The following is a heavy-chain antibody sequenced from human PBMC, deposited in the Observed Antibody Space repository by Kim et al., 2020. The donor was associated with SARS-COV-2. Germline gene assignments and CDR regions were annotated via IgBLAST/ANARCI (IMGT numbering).Heavy chain of an antibody. CDR2: ISSTSYYI. V-gene: IGHV3-21*01. J-gene: IGHJ4*02. Sequence: GGSLRLSCAASGFTFSSYRVTWVRQAPGKGLEWVSSISSTSYYIYYTDSVKGRFTISRDNAKNSLFLQMNSLRAEDTAVYYCARDRLYSSSWYSEYWGQGTLVTVSS. D-gene: IGHD6-13*01. CDR1: GFTFSSYR. CDR3: ARDRLYSSSWYSEY.